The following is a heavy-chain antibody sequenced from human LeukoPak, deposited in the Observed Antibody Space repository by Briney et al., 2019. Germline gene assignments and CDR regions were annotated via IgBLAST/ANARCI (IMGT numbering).Heavy chain of an antibody. Sequence: SETLSLTCTVSGGSISSGDYYWSWIRQPPGKGLEWIGYIYYSGSTNYNPSLKSRVTITVDTSKNQFSLKLSSVTAADTAVYYCAREGIAAAEYFDYWGQGTLVTVSS. CDR3: AREGIAAAEYFDY. J-gene: IGHJ4*02. D-gene: IGHD6-13*01. CDR2: IYYSGST. V-gene: IGHV4-61*08. CDR1: GGSISSGDYY.